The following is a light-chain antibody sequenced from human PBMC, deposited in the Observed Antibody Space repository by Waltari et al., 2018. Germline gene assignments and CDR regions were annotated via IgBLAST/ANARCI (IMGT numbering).Light chain of an antibody. Sequence: DIQMTQSPSSLSASIGDRVTITCQASQNITNYLNWYQHKPGKAPNLLIYDSSSLETGVPSRFTGSGFATDFTFTISSLQPEDLATYYCQQYHNLPLTFGGGTKVEI. CDR1: QNITNY. CDR2: DSS. J-gene: IGKJ4*01. CDR3: QQYHNLPLT. V-gene: IGKV1-33*01.